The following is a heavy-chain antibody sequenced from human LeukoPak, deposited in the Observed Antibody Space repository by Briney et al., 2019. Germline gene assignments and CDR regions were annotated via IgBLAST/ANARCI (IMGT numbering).Heavy chain of an antibody. CDR2: INSDGSST. CDR1: GFTFSSYW. Sequence: GGSLRLSCAASGFTFSSYWMHWVRQAPGKGRLWVSRINSDGSSTSYADSVKGRFTISRDNAKNTLYLQMNSLRAEDTAVYYCATGQGHGMDVWGQGTTVTVSS. V-gene: IGHV3-74*01. D-gene: IGHD1-14*01. J-gene: IGHJ6*02. CDR3: ATGQGHGMDV.